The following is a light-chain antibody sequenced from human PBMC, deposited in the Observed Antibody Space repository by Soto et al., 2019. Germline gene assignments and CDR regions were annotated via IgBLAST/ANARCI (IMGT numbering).Light chain of an antibody. CDR3: SAWDDSLNGVI. CDR1: RSNIGNNA. Sequence: QSVLTQPPSVSEAPRRRVTISCSGSRSNIGNNAVNWYQQLPGKAPKLLIYYDDLLPSRVSDRFSGSRSGTSASLAISGLQSEDEADYYCSAWDDSLNGVIFGGGTKLTVL. V-gene: IGLV1-36*01. CDR2: YDD. J-gene: IGLJ2*01.